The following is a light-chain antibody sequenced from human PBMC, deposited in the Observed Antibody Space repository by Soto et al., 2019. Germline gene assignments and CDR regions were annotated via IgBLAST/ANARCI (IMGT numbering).Light chain of an antibody. CDR1: SSNIGSNV. CDR3: ATWDDSLNGYV. CDR2: SNN. V-gene: IGLV1-44*01. Sequence: QSALTQPRSVSGTPGQRVTISCSGSSSNIGSNVVNWFQQLPGTAPKLRVYSNNQRPSGVPDRFSGSKSGTSASLAISGLQSGDEADYYCATWDDSLNGYVFGTGTKLTVL. J-gene: IGLJ1*01.